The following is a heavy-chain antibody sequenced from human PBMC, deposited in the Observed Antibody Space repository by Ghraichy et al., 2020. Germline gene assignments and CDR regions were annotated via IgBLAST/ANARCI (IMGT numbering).Heavy chain of an antibody. V-gene: IGHV4-34*01. J-gene: IGHJ4*02. CDR1: GGSFSGYY. CDR3: ARGIPYYYDSSGLYYFDY. D-gene: IGHD3-22*01. CDR2: INHSGST. Sequence: SETLSLTCAVYGGSFSGYYWSWIRQPPGKRLEWIGEINHSGSTNYNPSLKSRVTISVDTSKNQFSLKLSSVTAADTAVYYCARGIPYYYDSSGLYYFDYWGQGTLVTVSS.